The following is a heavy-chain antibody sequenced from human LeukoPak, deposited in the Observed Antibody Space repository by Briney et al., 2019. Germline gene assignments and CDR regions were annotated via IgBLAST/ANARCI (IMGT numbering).Heavy chain of an antibody. CDR3: ASGYCSSTSCYREFDY. CDR2: ISSSSSYI. J-gene: IGHJ4*02. V-gene: IGHV3-21*01. CDR1: GFTFSSYS. Sequence: GGSLRLSCAASGFTFSSYSMNWVRQAPGKGLEWVSSISSSSSYIYYADSVKGRFTISRDNAKNSLYLQMNSLRAEDTAVYYCASGYCSSTSCYREFDYWGQGTLVTVSS. D-gene: IGHD2-2*01.